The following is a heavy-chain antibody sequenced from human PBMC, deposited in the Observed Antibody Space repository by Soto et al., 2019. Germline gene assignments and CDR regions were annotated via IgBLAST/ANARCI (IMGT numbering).Heavy chain of an antibody. V-gene: IGHV3-23*01. Sequence: PGGSLRLSCAASGFTFSSYAMSWVRQAPGKGLEWVSAISGSGGSTYYADSVKGRFTISRDNSKNTLYLQMNSLRAEDTAVYYCAKAHYDILTGYYPDFDYWGQGTLVTVSS. CDR2: ISGSGGST. D-gene: IGHD3-9*01. J-gene: IGHJ4*02. CDR3: AKAHYDILTGYYPDFDY. CDR1: GFTFSSYA.